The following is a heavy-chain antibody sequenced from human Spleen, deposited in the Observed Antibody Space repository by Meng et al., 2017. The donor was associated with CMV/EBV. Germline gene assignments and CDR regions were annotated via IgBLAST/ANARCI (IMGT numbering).Heavy chain of an antibody. CDR3: ARDFGGGGTEN. V-gene: IGHV4-39*07. D-gene: IGHD3-16*01. Sequence: CPVSGGSLSRTRHYWAWVRQPPGQGLEWIGSIHYSGRTYHTPSLRSRVTISIDTSKNQFSLNLRSVTAADTAIYYCARDFGGGGTENWGQGMLVTVSS. J-gene: IGHJ4*02. CDR1: GGSLSRTRHY. CDR2: IHYSGRT.